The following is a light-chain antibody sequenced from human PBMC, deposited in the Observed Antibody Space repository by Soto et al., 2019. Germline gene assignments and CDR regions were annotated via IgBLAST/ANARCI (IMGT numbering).Light chain of an antibody. CDR1: RGSIASHY. J-gene: IGLJ3*02. CDR3: QSYDRSSPV. CDR2: ENN. Sequence: NFMLTQPHSVSESPGKTGTISCTGSRGSIASHYVQWYQQRPGCAPTTVIYENNQRPSGLPDRFSSSLDSSSNSASLAISGLRTEDEAYYYCQSYDRSSPVLGGGTKLTVL. V-gene: IGLV6-57*02.